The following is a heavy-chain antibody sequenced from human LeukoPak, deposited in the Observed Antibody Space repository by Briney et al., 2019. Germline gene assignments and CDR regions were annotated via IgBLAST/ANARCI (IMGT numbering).Heavy chain of an antibody. CDR1: SGSIDSYY. CDR3: ARVSSSFNYAYYYYMDV. J-gene: IGHJ6*03. CDR2: VHDSGRA. Sequence: SETLSLTCSVSSGSIDSYYWSWIRQPPGKGLEWIGYVHDSGRANYNPSLKSRVTISVDTSKNHFSLRVSSVTAADTAVYYCARVSSSFNYAYYYYMDVWGKGTTVTISS. D-gene: IGHD6-13*01. V-gene: IGHV4-59*01.